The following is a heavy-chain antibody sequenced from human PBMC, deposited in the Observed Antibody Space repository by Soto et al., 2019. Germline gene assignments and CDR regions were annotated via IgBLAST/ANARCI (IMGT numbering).Heavy chain of an antibody. J-gene: IGHJ4*02. V-gene: IGHV4-4*07. CDR2: LYTRGTT. CDR3: AKGGTYYFDS. Sequence: SETLSLTCSVSGASISNFYWSWIRQSAGKGLEWIGRLYTRGTTDYNPSLKSRVTMSIDTSKNRASLSLTSVTAADTAVYYCAKGGTYYFDSWGQGIVVTVSS. D-gene: IGHD3-16*01. CDR1: GASISNFY.